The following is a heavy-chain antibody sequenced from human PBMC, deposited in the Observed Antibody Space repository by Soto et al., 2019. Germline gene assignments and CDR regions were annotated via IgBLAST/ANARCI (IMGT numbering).Heavy chain of an antibody. J-gene: IGHJ6*02. CDR2: ISYDGSNK. Sequence: GFTFSSYGMHWVRQAPGKGLEWVAVISYDGSNKYYADSVKGRFTISRDNSKNTLYLQMNSLRAEDTAVYYCAKVLADASITIFGVVITAYYYGMDVWGQGTTVTVSS. V-gene: IGHV3-30*18. CDR1: GFTFSSYG. CDR3: AKVLADASITIFGVVITAYYYGMDV. D-gene: IGHD3-3*01.